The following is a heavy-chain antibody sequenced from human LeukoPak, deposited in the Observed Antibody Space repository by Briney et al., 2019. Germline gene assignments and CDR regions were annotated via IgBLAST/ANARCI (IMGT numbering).Heavy chain of an antibody. CDR2: IYYSGST. V-gene: IGHV4-31*03. J-gene: IGHJ4*02. Sequence: SQTLSLTCTVSGGSISSGGYYWSWIRQHPGKGLEWIGYIYYSGSTYYNPSLKSRVTISVDTSKNQFSLKLSSVTAADTAVYYCARDEASSGWYHYFDYWGQGTLVTVSS. D-gene: IGHD6-19*01. CDR1: GGSISSGGYY. CDR3: ARDEASSGWYHYFDY.